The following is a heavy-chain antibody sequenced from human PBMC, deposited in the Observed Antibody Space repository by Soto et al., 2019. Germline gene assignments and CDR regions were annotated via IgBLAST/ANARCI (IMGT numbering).Heavy chain of an antibody. CDR1: DFTFSSYA. CDR3: ANYSWVGRYLDCLLQFEY. CDR2: ISGSGNRT. Sequence: GGSLRLSCAASDFTFSSYAMSWVRQAPGKGLEWVSSISGSGNRTYYADSVKGRFTISRDNSKNTLFLQMNSLRAEDTAVYYCANYSWVGRYLDCLLQFEYWGQGDLVTVSS. D-gene: IGHD3-9*01. J-gene: IGHJ4*02. V-gene: IGHV3-23*01.